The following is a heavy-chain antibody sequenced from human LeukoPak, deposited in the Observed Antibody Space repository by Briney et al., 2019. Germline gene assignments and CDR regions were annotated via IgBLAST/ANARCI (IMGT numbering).Heavy chain of an antibody. CDR3: ARDTTRVRGVYRGFDY. V-gene: IGHV4-59*01. CDR2: IDSSGIT. D-gene: IGHD3-10*01. J-gene: IGHJ4*02. Sequence: CSEACGSIIRYYWSGFVRQPAEEGLGLGYIDSSGITSCNPYHRSRVTMSLDTSKNQFSLKLSSVTAADTAVYYCARDTTRVRGVYRGFDYWGRGTLVTVSS. CDR1: CGSIIRYY.